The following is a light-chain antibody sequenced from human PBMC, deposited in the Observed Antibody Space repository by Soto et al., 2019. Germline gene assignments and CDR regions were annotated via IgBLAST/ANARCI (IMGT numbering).Light chain of an antibody. Sequence: QSVLTQPPSASGTPGQRVTISCSGSSSNIGSNTVNWYQQLPGTAPKLLIYSNNQRPSGVPDRFCGSKSGTSASLAISGLQSEDEADYYCAAWYDSLNGYVFGTGTQLTVL. CDR2: SNN. V-gene: IGLV1-44*01. CDR1: SSNIGSNT. J-gene: IGLJ1*01. CDR3: AAWYDSLNGYV.